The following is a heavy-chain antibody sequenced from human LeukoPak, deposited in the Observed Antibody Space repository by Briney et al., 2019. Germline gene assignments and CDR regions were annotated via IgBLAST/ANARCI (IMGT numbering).Heavy chain of an antibody. CDR3: ANRDFDY. J-gene: IGHJ4*02. CDR1: EFTFSSYG. V-gene: IGHV3-30*18. Sequence: PGGSLRLSRAASEFTFSSYGMHWVRQAPGKGLEWVAVISYDGSNKYYADSVKGRFTISRDNSKNTLYLQMNSLRAEDTAVYYCANRDFDYWGQGTLVTVSS. CDR2: ISYDGSNK.